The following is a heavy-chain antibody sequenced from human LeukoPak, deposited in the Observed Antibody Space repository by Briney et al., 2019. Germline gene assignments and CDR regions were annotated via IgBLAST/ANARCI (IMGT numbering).Heavy chain of an antibody. CDR1: GFTFSNYA. Sequence: PGASLRLSCAASGFTFSNYAMSWVRQAPGKGLEWVSAITGSGGNTYYADSVKGRFTISGDNSKNTVFLQMNSLRAEDTAVYYCAKWGDYDVLTGYYVSDYWGQGTLVTVSS. CDR3: AKWGDYDVLTGYYVSDY. V-gene: IGHV3-23*01. J-gene: IGHJ4*02. CDR2: ITGSGGNT. D-gene: IGHD3-9*01.